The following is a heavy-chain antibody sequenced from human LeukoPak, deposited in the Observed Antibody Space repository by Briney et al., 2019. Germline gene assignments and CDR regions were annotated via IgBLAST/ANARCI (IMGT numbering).Heavy chain of an antibody. D-gene: IGHD3-16*02. Sequence: PGGSLRLSCAASGFTFSSYSMNWVRQAPGKGLEWVSSISSSSSTIYYADSVKGRFTISRDNAKNSLYLQMNSLRAEDTAVYYCARGKGYDYVWGSYRYTGADYWGQGTLVTVSS. V-gene: IGHV3-48*01. CDR1: GFTFSSYS. J-gene: IGHJ4*02. CDR3: ARGKGYDYVWGSYRYTGADY. CDR2: ISSSSSTI.